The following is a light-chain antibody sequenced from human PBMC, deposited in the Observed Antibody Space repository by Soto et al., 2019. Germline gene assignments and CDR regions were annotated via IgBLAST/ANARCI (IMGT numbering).Light chain of an antibody. Sequence: DIQLTQSPSFLSASVGDRVTITCRASQGISSYLAWYQQKPGKAPKLLIYAASTLQSGVPSRFSGSGSGTEFTLTISSLQPEDFATDYCQQLKSYPRAFGPGTKVYIK. CDR2: AAS. CDR1: QGISSY. J-gene: IGKJ3*01. CDR3: QQLKSYPRA. V-gene: IGKV1-9*01.